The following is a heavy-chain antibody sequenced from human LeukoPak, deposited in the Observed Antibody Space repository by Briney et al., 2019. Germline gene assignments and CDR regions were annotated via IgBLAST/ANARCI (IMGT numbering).Heavy chain of an antibody. D-gene: IGHD2-2*01. V-gene: IGHV3-48*01. Sequence: GGSLRLSCAATGFTFSSYSMNWVRQAPGKGLEWLSYISSRSSTIYYADSVKGRFTISKDNPKNSLYLQMNSLRAEDTAVYYCARAIGVGGCSSASCYYLDYWGQGTLVTVSS. CDR1: GFTFSSYS. J-gene: IGHJ4*02. CDR3: ARAIGVGGCSSASCYYLDY. CDR2: ISSRSSTI.